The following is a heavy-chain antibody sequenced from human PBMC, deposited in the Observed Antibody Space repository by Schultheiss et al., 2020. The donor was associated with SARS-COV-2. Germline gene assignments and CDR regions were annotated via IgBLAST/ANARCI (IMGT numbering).Heavy chain of an antibody. CDR2: IYYSGST. J-gene: IGHJ4*02. CDR3: AREKGYYGILTGLGYYFDY. CDR1: GGSISSSSYY. D-gene: IGHD3-9*01. V-gene: IGHV4-39*07. Sequence: SQTLSLTCTVSGGSISSSSYYWGWIRQPPGKGLEWIGSIYYSGSTYYNPSLKSRVTISVDTSKNQFSLKLSSVTAADTAVYYCAREKGYYGILTGLGYYFDYWGQGALVTVSS.